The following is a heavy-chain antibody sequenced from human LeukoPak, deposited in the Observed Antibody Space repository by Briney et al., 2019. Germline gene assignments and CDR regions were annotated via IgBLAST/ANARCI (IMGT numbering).Heavy chain of an antibody. D-gene: IGHD3-16*01. CDR2: INPNGGNT. CDR1: GYTFTNYY. CDR3: ARERRTWGEDY. V-gene: IGHV1-46*01. J-gene: IGHJ4*02. Sequence: ASVKVSCKASGYTFTNYYIHWVRQAPGQGLEWVGLINPNGGNTGYAQGFQGRVTVTTDTSTSTVYMELNSLGSEDTAVYYCARERRTWGEDYWGQGTLVTVSS.